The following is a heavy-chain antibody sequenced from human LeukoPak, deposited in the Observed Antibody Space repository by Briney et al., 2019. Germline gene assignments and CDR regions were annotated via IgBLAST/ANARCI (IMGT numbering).Heavy chain of an antibody. CDR1: GFTFSNYW. CDR3: VRVSSDWEYFDR. CDR2: TNSDGRTT. J-gene: IGHJ4*02. V-gene: IGHV3-74*01. D-gene: IGHD6-19*01. Sequence: GGSLRLSCVASGFTFSNYWVHWVRQAPGKGLVWVSRTNSDGRTTTYADSVKGRFPIFRDNAKNTLYLQMNNLSAEDTSVYYCVRVSSDWEYFDRWGQGALVTVSS.